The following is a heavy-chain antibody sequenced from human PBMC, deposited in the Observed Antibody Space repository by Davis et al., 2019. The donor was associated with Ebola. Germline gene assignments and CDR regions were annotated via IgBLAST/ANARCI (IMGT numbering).Heavy chain of an antibody. J-gene: IGHJ6*02. V-gene: IGHV1-2*04. D-gene: IGHD3-3*01. CDR3: ASPPYYDFWSGDYYYYYGMDV. CDR1: GYTFTGYY. CDR2: INPNSGGT. Sequence: AASVKVSCKASGYTFTGYYMHWVRQAPGQGLEWMGWINPNSGGTNYAQKFQGWVTMTRDTSISTAYMELSRLRSADTAVYYCASPPYYDFWSGDYYYYYGMDVWGQGTTVTVSS.